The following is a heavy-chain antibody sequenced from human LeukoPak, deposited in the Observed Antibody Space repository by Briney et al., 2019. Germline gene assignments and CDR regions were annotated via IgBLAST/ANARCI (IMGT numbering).Heavy chain of an antibody. J-gene: IGHJ4*02. V-gene: IGHV3-74*01. CDR2: IASDGNST. CDR1: GFTFSSYW. CDR3: ARGRPHGNDY. D-gene: IGHD4-23*01. Sequence: PGGSLRLSCAASGFTFSSYWMNWVRQAPGKGLVWVSRIASDGNSTTYADSVKGRFSISRDNAKNTLYLQMNSLRVEDTAVYYRARGRPHGNDYWGQGTLVTVSS.